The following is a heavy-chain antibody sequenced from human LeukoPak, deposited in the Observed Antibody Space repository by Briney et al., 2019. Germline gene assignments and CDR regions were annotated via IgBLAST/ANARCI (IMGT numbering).Heavy chain of an antibody. CDR1: GFTFSSYT. J-gene: IGHJ4*02. V-gene: IGHV3-21*01. CDR3: ARGTMAIVNFDS. CDR2: ISNSGDYI. D-gene: IGHD5-12*01. Sequence: PLRSLRLSCAASGFTFSSYTLNWVRQAPGKGLEWVSSISNSGDYIYYADSMKGRFTISRDNAKNSLYLQMNSLRAEDTAVYYCARGTMAIVNFDSWGQGTLVTVSS.